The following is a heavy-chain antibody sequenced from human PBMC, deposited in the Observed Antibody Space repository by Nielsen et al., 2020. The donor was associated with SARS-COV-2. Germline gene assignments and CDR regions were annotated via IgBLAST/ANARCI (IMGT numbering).Heavy chain of an antibody. CDR1: GFTFSSYA. V-gene: IGHV3-30*18. J-gene: IGHJ4*02. CDR2: ISYDGSNK. Sequence: GESLKISCAASGFTFSSYAMSWVRQAPGKGLEWVAVISYDGSNKYYADSVKGRFTISRDNSKNTLYLQMNSLRAEDTAVYYCAKVGGGFTMVRGVPYYFDYWGQGTLVTVSS. CDR3: AKVGGGFTMVRGVPYYFDY. D-gene: IGHD3-10*01.